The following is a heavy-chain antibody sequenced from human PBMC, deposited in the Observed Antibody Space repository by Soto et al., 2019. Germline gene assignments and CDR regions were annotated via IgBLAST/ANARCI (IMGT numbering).Heavy chain of an antibody. D-gene: IGHD6-6*01. CDR3: ARAPSSSSERYYYYYMDV. CDR1: GYTFTSYD. V-gene: IGHV1-8*01. CDR2: MNPNSGNT. J-gene: IGHJ6*03. Sequence: QVQLVQSGAEVKKPGASVKVSCKASGYTFTSYDINWVRQATGQGLEWMGWMNPNSGNTGYAQKFQGRVTMTRNTSISTAYMGLSSLRSEDTAVYYCARAPSSSSERYYYYYMDVWGKGTTVTVSS.